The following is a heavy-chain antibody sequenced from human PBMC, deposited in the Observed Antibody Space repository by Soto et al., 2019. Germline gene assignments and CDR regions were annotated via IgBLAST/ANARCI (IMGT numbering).Heavy chain of an antibody. V-gene: IGHV4-39*01. CDR3: VSQMGFVAVTGVGPSFDF. D-gene: IGHD2-21*02. CDR1: SGYMIRTSYY. Sequence: PSETQSLTCTVASGYMIRTSYYWAWIRQPPGKGLEWMASIYYTGTPHYNPSLQSRVTISVDTSKDQSSLQLTSVTAADTAVYFCVSQMGFVAVTGVGPSFDFWGQGTMVTVSS. CDR2: IYYTGTP. J-gene: IGHJ4*02.